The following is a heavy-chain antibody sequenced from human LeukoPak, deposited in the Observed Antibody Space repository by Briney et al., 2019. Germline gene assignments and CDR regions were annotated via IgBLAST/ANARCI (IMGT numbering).Heavy chain of an antibody. D-gene: IGHD2-2*03. Sequence: PGGSLRLSCAASGFTFSSYDMSWVRQAPGKGLEWVSGITYSSGCTYYADSVKGRFTISRDNSKNTLYLQMNSLRAEDTAVYYCAKDGYCSSPTCRLFDYWGQGTLVTVSS. J-gene: IGHJ4*02. V-gene: IGHV3-23*01. CDR1: GFTFSSYD. CDR2: ITYSSGCT. CDR3: AKDGYCSSPTCRLFDY.